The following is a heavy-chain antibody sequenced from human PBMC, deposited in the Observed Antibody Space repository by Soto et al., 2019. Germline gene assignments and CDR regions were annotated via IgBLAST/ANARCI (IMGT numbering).Heavy chain of an antibody. CDR1: GFTFSSYA. V-gene: IGHV3-23*01. J-gene: IGHJ6*02. CDR3: AKADGPDSSGYYYRIHYYGMDV. Sequence: GGSLRLSCAASGFTFSSYAMSWVRQAPGKGLEWVSAISGSGGSTYYADSVKGRFTISRDNSKNTLYLQMNSLRAEDTAVYYCAKADGPDSSGYYYRIHYYGMDVWGQGTTVTVSS. D-gene: IGHD3-22*01. CDR2: ISGSGGST.